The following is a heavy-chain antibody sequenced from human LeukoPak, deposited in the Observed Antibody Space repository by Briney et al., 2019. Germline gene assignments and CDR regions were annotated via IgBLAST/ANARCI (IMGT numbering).Heavy chain of an antibody. CDR3: AREYSYVSFYYFDY. CDR1: GGSISSGDYY. D-gene: IGHD5-18*01. J-gene: IGHJ4*02. Sequence: SETLSLTCTVSGGSISSGDYYWSWIRQPPGKGLERIGYIYYSGSTYYNPSLKSRVTISVDTSKNQFSLKLSSVTAADTAVYYCAREYSYVSFYYFDYWGQGTLVTVSS. CDR2: IYYSGST. V-gene: IGHV4-30-4*01.